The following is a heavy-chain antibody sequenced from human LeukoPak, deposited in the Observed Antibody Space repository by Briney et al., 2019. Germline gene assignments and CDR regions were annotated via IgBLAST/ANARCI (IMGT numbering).Heavy chain of an antibody. J-gene: IGHJ4*02. CDR1: GGSIGTYS. V-gene: IGHV4-34*01. CDR2: INHSGST. D-gene: IGHD6-19*01. CDR3: ARAASQWLVNDY. Sequence: PSETLSLTCTVSGGSIGTYSWNWIRQPPGKGLEWIGEINHSGSTNYNPSLKSRVTISVDTSKNQFSLKLSSVTAADTAVYYCARAASQWLVNDYWGQGTLVTVSS.